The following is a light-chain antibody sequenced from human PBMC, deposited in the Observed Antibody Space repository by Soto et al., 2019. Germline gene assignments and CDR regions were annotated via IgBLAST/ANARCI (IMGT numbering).Light chain of an antibody. J-gene: IGKJ1*01. CDR2: GAS. CDR3: QQYNNWPPKWT. V-gene: IGKV3-15*01. CDR1: QIVSSN. Sequence: EIVFPQSPATLSLSPGERATLSCRASQIVSSNLAWYQQKPGQAPRLLIYGASTGATGIPARFSGSGSGTEFTLTISSLQSEDFAVYYCQQYNNWPPKWTFGQGTKVDI.